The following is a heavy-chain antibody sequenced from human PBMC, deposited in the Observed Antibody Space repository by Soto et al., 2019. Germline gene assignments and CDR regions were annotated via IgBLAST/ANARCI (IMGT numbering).Heavy chain of an antibody. CDR3: VLVVVAATPADFDY. CDR2: ISGSGGST. J-gene: IGHJ4*02. D-gene: IGHD2-15*01. CDR1: GFTFSSYA. Sequence: EVQLLESGGGLVKPGGSLRLSCAASGFTFSSYAMSWVRQAPGKGLEWVSAISGSGGSTYYADSVKGRFTISRDNSKNSLYLQMNSLRAEDTAVYYCVLVVVAATPADFDYWGQGTLVTVSS. V-gene: IGHV3-23*01.